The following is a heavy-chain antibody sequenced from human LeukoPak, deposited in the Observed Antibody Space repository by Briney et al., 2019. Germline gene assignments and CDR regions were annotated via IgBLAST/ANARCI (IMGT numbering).Heavy chain of an antibody. CDR2: IYPGDSDT. D-gene: IGHD2-2*01. Sequence: GESLKISCKGSGYSFTSYFIAWARQLPGKGLEWMGIIYPGDSDTRYSPSFQGQVTISADKSISTAYLQWSSLKASDTAMYYCARRGLGYCSTTSCPGFDYWGQGTLVTVSS. J-gene: IGHJ4*02. CDR1: GYSFTSYF. V-gene: IGHV5-51*01. CDR3: ARRGLGYCSTTSCPGFDY.